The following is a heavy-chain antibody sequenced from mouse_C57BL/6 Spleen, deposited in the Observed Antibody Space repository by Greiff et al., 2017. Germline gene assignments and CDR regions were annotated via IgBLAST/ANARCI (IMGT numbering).Heavy chain of an antibody. D-gene: IGHD1-1*01. CDR3: ERDYYYGSSYHSDY. CDR1: GYTFTSYW. Sequence: QVQLQQPGAELVRPGSSVKLSCKASGYTFTSYWMDWVKQRPGQGLEWIGNIYPSDSETHYNQKFKDKATLTVDKSSSTAYMQLSSLTSEDSAVYYCERDYYYGSSYHSDYWGQGTTLTVSS. CDR2: IYPSDSET. V-gene: IGHV1-61*01. J-gene: IGHJ2*01.